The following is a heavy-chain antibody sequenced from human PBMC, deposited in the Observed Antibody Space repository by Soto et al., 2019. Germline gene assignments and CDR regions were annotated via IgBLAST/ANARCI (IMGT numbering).Heavy chain of an antibody. D-gene: IGHD1-26*01. Sequence: GESLKISCMGSGYSFGTYWIAWVRQMPGKGLESMGIFYPGDSETTYSPSFQGQVTFSADKSISTAYLQWSSLKASDTAMYYCARAGKGGSHFYGMDVWGQGTTVTVS. J-gene: IGHJ6*02. V-gene: IGHV5-51*01. CDR1: GYSFGTYW. CDR2: FYPGDSET. CDR3: ARAGKGGSHFYGMDV.